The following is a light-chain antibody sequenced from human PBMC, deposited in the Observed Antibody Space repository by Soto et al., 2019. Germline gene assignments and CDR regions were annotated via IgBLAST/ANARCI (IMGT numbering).Light chain of an antibody. J-gene: IGLJ1*01. CDR3: SSHTRSSTPYV. CDR1: SSDVGGYNY. V-gene: IGLV2-14*01. CDR2: DVS. Sequence: QSALTQPASVSGSPGQSITISCTGTSSDVGGYNYVSWYQQHPGKAPKLMIYDVSNRPSGVSNRFSGSKSGNTASLTISGLQAEDEADYSCSSHTRSSTPYVFGTGTKLTVL.